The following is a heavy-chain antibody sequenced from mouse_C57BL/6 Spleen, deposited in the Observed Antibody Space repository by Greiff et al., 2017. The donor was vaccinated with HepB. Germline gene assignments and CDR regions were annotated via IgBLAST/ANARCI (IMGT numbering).Heavy chain of an antibody. J-gene: IGHJ3*01. V-gene: IGHV3-6*01. CDR1: GYSITSGYY. Sequence: ESGPGLVKPSQSLSLTCSVTGYSITSGYYWNWIRQFPGNKLEWMGYISYDGSNNYNPSLKNRISITRDTSKNQFFLKLNSVTTEDTATYYCARDGGYSNYVGCAYWGQGTLVTVSA. CDR3: ARDGGYSNYVGCAY. CDR2: ISYDGSN. D-gene: IGHD2-5*01.